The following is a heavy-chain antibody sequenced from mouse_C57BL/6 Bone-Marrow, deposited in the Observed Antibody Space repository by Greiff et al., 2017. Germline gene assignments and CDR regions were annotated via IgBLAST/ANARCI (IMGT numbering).Heavy chain of an antibody. J-gene: IGHJ3*01. CDR2: IWTGGGT. CDR1: GFSLTSYA. CDR3: ATYYSNAWFAY. V-gene: IGHV2-9-1*01. Sequence: VKVVESGPGLVAPSQSLSITCTVSGFSLTSYAISWVRQPPGKGLEWLGVIWTGGGTNYNSALNSRLSISKDNSKSQVFLNMNSLQTDDTARYYCATYYSNAWFAYWGQGTLVTVSA. D-gene: IGHD2-5*01.